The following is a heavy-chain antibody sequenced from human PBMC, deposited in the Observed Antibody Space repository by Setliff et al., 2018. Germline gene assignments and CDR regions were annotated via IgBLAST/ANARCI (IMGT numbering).Heavy chain of an antibody. J-gene: IGHJ3*02. D-gene: IGHD6-13*01. CDR2: ISRSSTYI. V-gene: IGHV3-21*01. Sequence: PSETLSLTCAVYGGSFSGYYWSWIRQPPGKGLEWVSSISRSSTYIYYADSMKGRFTISRDNAKNSLYLQMNSLRAEDTAVYYCASAGHSGSWFPFDAFHIWGQGTMVTVSS. CDR1: GGSFSGYY. CDR3: ASAGHSGSWFPFDAFHI.